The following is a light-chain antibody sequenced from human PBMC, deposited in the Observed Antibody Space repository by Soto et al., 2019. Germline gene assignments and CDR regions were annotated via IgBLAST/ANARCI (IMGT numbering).Light chain of an antibody. CDR1: ESISRY. V-gene: IGKV1-39*01. Sequence: DIQMTQSPSSLSASVGDRVTITCRASESISRYLNWYQQKPGKAPKLLIYRATSSQSGVPSRFSGSGSGTYFTLTISSLQPEDFATYYCQQSDSTRALTFGGGTKVEIK. CDR3: QQSDSTRALT. J-gene: IGKJ4*01. CDR2: RAT.